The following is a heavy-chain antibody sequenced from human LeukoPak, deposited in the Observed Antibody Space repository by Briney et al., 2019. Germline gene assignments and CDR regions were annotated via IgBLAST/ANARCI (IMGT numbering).Heavy chain of an antibody. CDR3: ARGVEDIVVVVAATRYDY. CDR2: INHSGST. J-gene: IGHJ4*02. Sequence: SETLSLTCAVYGGSFSGYYWSWIRQPPGKGLEWIGEINHSGSTNYNPSLKSRVTISVDTSKNQFPLKLSSVTAADTAVYYCARGVEDIVVVVAATRYDYWGQGTLVTVSS. V-gene: IGHV4-34*01. CDR1: GGSFSGYY. D-gene: IGHD2-15*01.